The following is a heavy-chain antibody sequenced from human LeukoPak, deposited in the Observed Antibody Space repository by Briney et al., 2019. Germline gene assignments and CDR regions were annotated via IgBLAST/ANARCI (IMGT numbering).Heavy chain of an antibody. Sequence: GASVKVSCKASGYTFTGYYMHWVRQAPGQGLEWMGWINPNSGGTNYAQKFHGRVTMTRDTSISTAYMELSRLRSDDTAVYYCARVQGSSWYYFDYWGQGTLVTVSS. CDR1: GYTFTGYY. V-gene: IGHV1-2*02. J-gene: IGHJ4*02. D-gene: IGHD6-13*01. CDR3: ARVQGSSWYYFDY. CDR2: INPNSGGT.